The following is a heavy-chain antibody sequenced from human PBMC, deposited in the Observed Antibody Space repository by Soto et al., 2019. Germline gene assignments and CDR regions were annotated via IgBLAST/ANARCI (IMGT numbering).Heavy chain of an antibody. J-gene: IGHJ4*02. Sequence: GGSLRLSFAASGFTFSSYSMNWVRQAPGKGLEWVSYISSSSSTIYYADSVKGRFTIFRGNAKNSLYLQMNSLRAEDTAVYYCARDAPPDDYWGQGTLVTVSS. CDR3: ARDAPPDDY. V-gene: IGHV3-48*01. CDR1: GFTFSSYS. CDR2: ISSSSSTI.